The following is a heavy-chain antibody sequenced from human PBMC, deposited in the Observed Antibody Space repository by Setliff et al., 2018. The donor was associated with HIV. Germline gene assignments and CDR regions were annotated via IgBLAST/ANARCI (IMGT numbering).Heavy chain of an antibody. CDR1: GGPFTSSS. J-gene: IGHJ5*02. Sequence: SVKVSCKASGGPFTSSSIGWVRQAPGQGLEWMGRIIPISGTANYAQKYQGRVTITTDESTSTASMELSGLRSEDTAVYYCARDFGGYCSSMSCPGLFDPWGQGTLVTVSS. CDR2: IIPISGTA. V-gene: IGHV1-69*05. D-gene: IGHD2-2*01. CDR3: ARDFGGYCSSMSCPGLFDP.